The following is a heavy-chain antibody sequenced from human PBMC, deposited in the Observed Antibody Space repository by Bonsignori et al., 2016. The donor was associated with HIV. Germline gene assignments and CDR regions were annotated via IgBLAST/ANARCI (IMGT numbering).Heavy chain of an antibody. J-gene: IGHJ4*02. V-gene: IGHV3-48*02. Sequence: VRQMPGKGLEWVSYITSSSSTIYYADSVKGRFTISRDNAKNSLYLQMNSLRDGDTAVYYCASGGGDYWGQGTLVTVSS. CDR2: ITSSSSTI. CDR3: ASGGGDY. D-gene: IGHD4-23*01.